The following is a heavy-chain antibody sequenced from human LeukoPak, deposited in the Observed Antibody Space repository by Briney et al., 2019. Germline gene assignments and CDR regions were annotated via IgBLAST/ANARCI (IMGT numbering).Heavy chain of an antibody. Sequence: SSETLSLTCAVYGGSFSGYYWSWIRQPPGKGLEWIGEINHSGSTNYNPSLKSRVTISVDKSKNQFSLKLSSVTAADTAVYYCASGGSYYYGMDVWGQGTTVTVSS. V-gene: IGHV4-34*01. CDR1: GGSFSGYY. CDR3: ASGGSYYYGMDV. J-gene: IGHJ6*02. CDR2: INHSGST.